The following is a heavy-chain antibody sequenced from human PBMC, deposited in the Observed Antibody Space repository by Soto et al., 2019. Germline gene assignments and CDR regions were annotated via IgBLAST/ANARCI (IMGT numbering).Heavy chain of an antibody. Sequence: ASVKVSCKASGDTFTKYDFNWVRQATGQGLEWMGWMNPSNGNAGYAQKYRGRVTMTSNTSITTAYMELSGLRYDDTAVYYCARRKERSGPNYFDLWGQGTLVTSPQ. D-gene: IGHD6-25*01. J-gene: IGHJ4*02. V-gene: IGHV1-8*01. CDR1: GDTFTKYD. CDR3: ARRKERSGPNYFDL. CDR2: MNPSNGNA.